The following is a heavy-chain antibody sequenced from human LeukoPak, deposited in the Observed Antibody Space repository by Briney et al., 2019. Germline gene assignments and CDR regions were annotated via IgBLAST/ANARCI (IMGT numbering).Heavy chain of an antibody. CDR3: AREEDDYVWGSALSY. CDR1: GGSMSSSSYY. D-gene: IGHD3-16*01. Sequence: SETLSLTRTVSGGSMSSSSYYWGWIRQPPGKGLEWIGSIYYSESTYQNPSLKSRVTMSVDTSKNQFSLKLSSVTAADTAVYYCAREEDDYVWGSALSYWGQGTLVTVSS. V-gene: IGHV4-39*07. CDR2: IYYSEST. J-gene: IGHJ4*02.